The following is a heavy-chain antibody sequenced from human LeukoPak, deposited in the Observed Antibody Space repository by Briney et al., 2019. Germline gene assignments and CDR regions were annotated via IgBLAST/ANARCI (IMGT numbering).Heavy chain of an antibody. D-gene: IGHD1-7*01. V-gene: IGHV1-46*01. CDR2: IDPSGGST. CDR3: ARENNWNLGGWFDP. CDR1: GYTFTSYY. Sequence: ASVKVSCKASGYTFTSYYMHWVRQAPGQGLEWMGIIDPSGGSTSYAQKFQGRVTMTRDMSTSTVYMELSSLRSEDAAVYYCARENNWNLGGWFDPWGQGTLVTVSS. J-gene: IGHJ5*02.